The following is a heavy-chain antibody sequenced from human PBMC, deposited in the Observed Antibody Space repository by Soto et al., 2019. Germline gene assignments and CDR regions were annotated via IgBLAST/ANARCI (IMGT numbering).Heavy chain of an antibody. V-gene: IGHV4-34*01. Sequence: SETLSLTCAVYGGSFSGYYWSWIRQPPGKGLEWIGEINHSGSTNYNPSLKSRVTISVDTSKNQFSLKLSSVTAAGTAVYYCARPRRRGCSGGSCYPNWFDPWGQGTLVTVSS. D-gene: IGHD2-15*01. CDR3: ARPRRRGCSGGSCYPNWFDP. J-gene: IGHJ5*02. CDR1: GGSFSGYY. CDR2: INHSGST.